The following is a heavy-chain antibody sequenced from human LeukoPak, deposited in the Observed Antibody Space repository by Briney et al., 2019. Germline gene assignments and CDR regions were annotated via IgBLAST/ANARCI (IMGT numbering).Heavy chain of an antibody. V-gene: IGHV3-21*01. CDR2: ISSSSSYI. CDR3: AGDASNYYDSSGFYY. D-gene: IGHD3-22*01. J-gene: IGHJ4*02. Sequence: GGSLRLSCAAYGFTFSSYSMNWVRQAPGKGLEWVPSISSSSSYIYYADSVKGRFTISRDNAKNSLYLQMNSLRAEDTAVYYCAGDASNYYDSSGFYYWGQGTLVTVSS. CDR1: GFTFSSYS.